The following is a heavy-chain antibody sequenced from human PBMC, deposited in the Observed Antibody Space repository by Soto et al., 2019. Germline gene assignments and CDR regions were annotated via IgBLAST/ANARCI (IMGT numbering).Heavy chain of an antibody. CDR1: GFNFITYS. V-gene: IGHV3-21*06. Sequence: PGGSLRLSCAASGFNFITYSLNWVRQAPGKGLEWVASISSTTNYIYYGDSMKGRFTISRDNAKNSLYLEMNSLRAEDTAVYYCARESEDLTSNFDYWGQGTLVTVSS. J-gene: IGHJ4*02. CDR3: ARESEDLTSNFDY. CDR2: ISSTTNYI.